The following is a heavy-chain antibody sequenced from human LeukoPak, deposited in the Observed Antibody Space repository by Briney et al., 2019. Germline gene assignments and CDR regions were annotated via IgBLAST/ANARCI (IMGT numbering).Heavy chain of an antibody. D-gene: IGHD3-10*01. V-gene: IGHV4-34*01. CDR2: INHYGST. CDR3: ARLPDYYSRHGAPG. Sequence: GSLRLSCAASGFTFDDYGLSWVRQAPGKGLEWIGEINHYGSTNYNPSLKSRITISVDTSKNQFSLKLSSVTAADTAVYYCARLPDYYSRHGAPGWGQGTLVTVSS. J-gene: IGHJ4*02. CDR1: GFTFDDYG.